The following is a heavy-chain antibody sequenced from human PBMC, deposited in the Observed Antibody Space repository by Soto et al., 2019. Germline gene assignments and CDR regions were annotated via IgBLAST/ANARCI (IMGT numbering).Heavy chain of an antibody. CDR1: VVTFSTYW. CDR2: INTDGTST. V-gene: IGHV3-74*03. D-gene: IGHD4-4*01. J-gene: IGHJ5*02. Sequence: GALRLSCAASVVTFSTYWMHCVRQVPGKELLWVSRINTDGTSTTYADSVKGRFTISRDNANKTLHLQMNSLIADHTAVYFFVKSTDATVDGLHPRGHGPLVTVSS. CDR3: VKSTDATVDGLHP.